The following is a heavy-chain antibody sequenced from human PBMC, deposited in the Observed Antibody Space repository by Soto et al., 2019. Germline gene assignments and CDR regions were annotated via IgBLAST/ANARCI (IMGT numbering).Heavy chain of an antibody. CDR3: AKSLEINWKHWFDP. V-gene: IGHV3-23*01. CDR2: ISGSDGRT. Sequence: EVQILESGGGLVQPGGSLRLSCAASGFTFSSSAMNWVRQASGKGLEWVSVISGSDGRTYYADSVKGRFTISRDNSKNTVYLDINSLRAEDTAVYYCAKSLEINWKHWFDPWGQGTLVTVSS. J-gene: IGHJ5*02. D-gene: IGHD1-1*01. CDR1: GFTFSSSA.